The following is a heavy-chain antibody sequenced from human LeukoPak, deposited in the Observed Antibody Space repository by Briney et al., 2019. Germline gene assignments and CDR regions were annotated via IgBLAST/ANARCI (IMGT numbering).Heavy chain of an antibody. CDR1: AFTFSSYW. CDR3: ARDRGYSTFDY. D-gene: IGHD4-23*01. V-gene: IGHV3-7*01. CDR2: MKEDGGEI. Sequence: GGSLRLSCEASAFTFSSYWMSWIRQAPGKGLEWVANMKEDGGEINYVDSVKGRFTISRDNAKNSLFLQMNSLRVEDTAVYYCARDRGYSTFDYWGQGTLVTVSS. J-gene: IGHJ4*02.